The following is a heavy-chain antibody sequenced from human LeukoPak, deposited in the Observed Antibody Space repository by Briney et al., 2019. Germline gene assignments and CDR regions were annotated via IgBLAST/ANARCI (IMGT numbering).Heavy chain of an antibody. CDR3: ARGGVSMRKGRFDP. J-gene: IGHJ5*02. CDR1: GGSFSGYY. CDR2: NNRSGRT. Sequence: PSETLSLTFAVYGGSFSGYYWSWIRQPPGKGLELIGENNRSGRTNYNPSLKSRVTISVDTSKNQFSLKLSSVTAADTAVYYCARGGVSMRKGRFDPWGQGTLVTVSS. D-gene: IGHD2/OR15-2a*01. V-gene: IGHV4-34*01.